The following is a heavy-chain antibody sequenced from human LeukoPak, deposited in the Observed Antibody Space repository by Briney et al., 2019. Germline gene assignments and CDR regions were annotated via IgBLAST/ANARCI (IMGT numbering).Heavy chain of an antibody. CDR3: TKDIGERGYSVH. CDR2: ISGDGGRT. Sequence: TGGSLRLSCAASGFIFDDYAMHWVRQAPGKGLEWVSLISGDGGRTYYADSVKGRFTISRDNSKNSLYLQMNGLRTEDTALHYCTKDIGERGYSVHWGQGTLVTVSS. V-gene: IGHV3-43*02. J-gene: IGHJ4*02. D-gene: IGHD5/OR15-5a*01. CDR1: GFIFDDYA.